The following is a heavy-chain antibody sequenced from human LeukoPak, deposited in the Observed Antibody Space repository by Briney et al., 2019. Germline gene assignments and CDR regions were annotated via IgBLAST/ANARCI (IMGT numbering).Heavy chain of an antibody. CDR1: GYTFSSYG. CDR2: ISAYNGNT. J-gene: IGHJ4*02. Sequence: ASVKVSCKASGYTFSSYGISWVRQAPGQGLEWLGYISAYNGNTNYAQKVQGRITMTTDTSTSTAYMEMRSLRSDETAVYYCARDCSGSSCYWIHWGQGTLVTVSS. CDR3: ARDCSGSSCYWIH. D-gene: IGHD2-15*01. V-gene: IGHV1-18*01.